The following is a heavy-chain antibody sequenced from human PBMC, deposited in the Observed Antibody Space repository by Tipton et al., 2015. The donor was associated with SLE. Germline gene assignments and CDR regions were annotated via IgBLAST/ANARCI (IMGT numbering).Heavy chain of an antibody. CDR3: ARPTDDMGFGEFGGAFDI. Sequence: TLSLTCAVYGGSFSGYYWSWIRQPPGKGLEWIGEINHSGSTNYNPSLKSRVTISVDTSKNQFSLKLSSVTAADTAVYYCARPTDDMGFGEFGGAFDIWGQGTMVTVSS. D-gene: IGHD3-10*01. J-gene: IGHJ3*02. CDR1: GGSFSGYY. V-gene: IGHV4-34*01. CDR2: INHSGST.